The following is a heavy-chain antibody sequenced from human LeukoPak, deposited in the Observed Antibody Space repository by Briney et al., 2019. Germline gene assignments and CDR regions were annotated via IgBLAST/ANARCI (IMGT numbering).Heavy chain of an antibody. Sequence: PGGSLRLPCAASGFTFSSYAMSWVRQAPGKGLEWVSAISGSGGSTYYADSVKGRFTISRDNSKNTLYLQMNSLRAEDTAVYYCAKSVTYYYGSGSYWFDPWGQGTLVTVSS. CDR2: ISGSGGST. J-gene: IGHJ5*02. CDR3: AKSVTYYYGSGSYWFDP. CDR1: GFTFSSYA. D-gene: IGHD3-10*01. V-gene: IGHV3-23*01.